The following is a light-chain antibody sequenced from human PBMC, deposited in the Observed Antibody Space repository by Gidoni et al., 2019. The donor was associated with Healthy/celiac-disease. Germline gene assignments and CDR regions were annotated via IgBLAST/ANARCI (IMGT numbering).Light chain of an antibody. CDR3: QQANSFPFT. V-gene: IGKV1-12*01. CDR2: AAS. J-gene: IGKJ3*01. Sequence: DIQMPHSPSSVSASVGDSVTSTCRASQGSSSWLAWYQQKPGKAPKLLIYAASSLQSGVPSRFSGSGSGTDFTPTISILQPEDFATYYCQQANSFPFTFGPGTKVDIK. CDR1: QGSSSW.